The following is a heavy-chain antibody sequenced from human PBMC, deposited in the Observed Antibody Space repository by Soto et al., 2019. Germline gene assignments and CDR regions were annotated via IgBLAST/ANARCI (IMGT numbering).Heavy chain of an antibody. Sequence: GGSLRLSCAASGFTFSSYAMSWVRQAPGKGLEWVSAISGSGGSTYYADSVKGRFTISRDNSKNTLYLQMNSLRAEDTAVYYCAREGPDYDFWSGYAVQLGFDPWGQGPPVTVSS. D-gene: IGHD3-3*01. CDR2: ISGSGGST. CDR3: AREGPDYDFWSGYAVQLGFDP. V-gene: IGHV3-23*01. J-gene: IGHJ5*02. CDR1: GFTFSSYA.